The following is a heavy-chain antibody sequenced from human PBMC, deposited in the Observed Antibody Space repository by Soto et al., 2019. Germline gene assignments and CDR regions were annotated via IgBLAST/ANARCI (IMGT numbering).Heavy chain of an antibody. Sequence: GGSLRLSCAASGFTFTDHWMHWVRQAPGKGLVWVSRINSDGSTTTYADSVKGRFTISRDNAKNSLYLQMNSLRAEDTAVYYCARGTYYYDSSVYYSLWGQGTLVTVS. CDR3: ARGTYYYDSSVYYSL. V-gene: IGHV3-74*01. J-gene: IGHJ4*02. CDR2: INSDGSTT. CDR1: GFTFTDHW. D-gene: IGHD3-22*01.